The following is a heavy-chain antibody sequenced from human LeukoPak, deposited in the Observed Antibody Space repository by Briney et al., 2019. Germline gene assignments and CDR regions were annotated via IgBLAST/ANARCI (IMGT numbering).Heavy chain of an antibody. D-gene: IGHD6-13*01. CDR3: ARGEGKLAPFDY. J-gene: IGHJ4*02. Sequence: ASVKVSCEASGGTFSSYAISWVRQAPGQGLEWMGGIIPIFGTANYAQKFQGRVTITTDESTSTAYMELSSLRSEDTAVYYCARGEGKLAPFDYWGQGTLVTVSS. CDR1: GGTFSSYA. V-gene: IGHV1-69*05. CDR2: IIPIFGTA.